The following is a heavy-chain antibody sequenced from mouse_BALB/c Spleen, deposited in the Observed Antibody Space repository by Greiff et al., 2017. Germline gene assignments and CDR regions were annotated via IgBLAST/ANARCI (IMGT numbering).Heavy chain of an antibody. D-gene: IGHD3-3*01. J-gene: IGHJ4*01. CDR3: AREGGPQKGGLDY. CDR1: GYSFTSYW. CDR2: IDPSDSET. V-gene: IGHV1S126*01. Sequence: QVQLKESGPQLVRPGASVKISCKASGYSFTSYWMHWVKQRPGQGLEWIGMIDPSDSETRLNQKFKDKATLTVDKSSSTAYMQLSSPTSEDSAVYYCAREGGPQKGGLDYWGQGTSVTVSS.